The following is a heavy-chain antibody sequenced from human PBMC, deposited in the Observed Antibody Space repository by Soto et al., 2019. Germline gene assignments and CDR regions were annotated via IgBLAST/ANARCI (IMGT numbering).Heavy chain of an antibody. D-gene: IGHD3-3*01. CDR1: GFTFSSYA. CDR3: AKEGALGPYDFWSGYIGSYYCYYGMDV. Sequence: PGGSLRLSCAASGFTFSSYAMSWVRQAPGKGLEWVSAISGSGGSTYYADSVKGRFTISRDNSKNTLYLQMNSLRAEDTAVYYCAKEGALGPYDFWSGYIGSYYCYYGMDVWGQGTTVTVSS. V-gene: IGHV3-23*01. J-gene: IGHJ6*02. CDR2: ISGSGGST.